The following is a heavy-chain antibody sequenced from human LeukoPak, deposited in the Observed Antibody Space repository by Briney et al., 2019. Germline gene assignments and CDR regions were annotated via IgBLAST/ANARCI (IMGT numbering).Heavy chain of an antibody. V-gene: IGHV3-21*01. CDR2: ISSSSSYI. Sequence: GGSLRLSCAASGFTLSSNDMSWVRQAPGKGLEWVSSISSSSSYIYYADSVKGRFTISRDNAKNSLYLQMNSLRAEDTAVYYCASVRYYYGSGSYYMDLDYWGQGTLVTVSS. D-gene: IGHD3-10*01. CDR3: ASVRYYYGSGSYYMDLDY. CDR1: GFTLSSND. J-gene: IGHJ4*02.